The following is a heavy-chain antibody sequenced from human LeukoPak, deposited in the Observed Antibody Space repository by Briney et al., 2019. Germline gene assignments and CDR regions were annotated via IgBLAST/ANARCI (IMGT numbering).Heavy chain of an antibody. J-gene: IGHJ6*02. V-gene: IGHV5-51*01. Sequence: RGESLKISCKGSGYSFTSYWIGWVRQMPGKGLEWRGIIYSGDSDTRYSPPLQGQVTISADKSISTAYLQWSALKASDTAMYYCARSFCLDVWGQGTAVTVSS. CDR2: IYSGDSDT. CDR3: ARSFCLDV. CDR1: GYSFTSYW.